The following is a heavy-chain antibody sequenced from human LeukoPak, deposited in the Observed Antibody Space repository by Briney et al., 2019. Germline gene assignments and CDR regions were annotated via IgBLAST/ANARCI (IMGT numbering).Heavy chain of an antibody. D-gene: IGHD3-3*01. Sequence: GGSLRLSCGASGYVFSSHGLTWVWQAPGKGLEWVANINGAGDNTVYAETVKGRFTISRDNSKNMVYLEMNTLRAEDTATYFCTKVSVCFGCYFDYWGQGALVTVSS. V-gene: IGHV3-23*01. CDR1: GYVFSSHG. CDR3: TKVSVCFGCYFDY. CDR2: INGAGDNT. J-gene: IGHJ4*02.